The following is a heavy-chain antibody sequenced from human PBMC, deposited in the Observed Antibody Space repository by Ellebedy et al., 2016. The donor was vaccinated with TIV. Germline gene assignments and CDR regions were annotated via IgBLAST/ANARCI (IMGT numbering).Heavy chain of an antibody. CDR2: IFSNDEK. J-gene: IGHJ6*02. V-gene: IGHV2-26*01. CDR3: ARWVPIFGVVERWGVTHYGMDV. CDR1: GFSLSNARMG. Sequence: SGPTLVXPTETLTLTCTVSGFSLSNARMGVSWIRQPPGKALEWLAHIFSNDEKSYSTSLKSRLTISKDTSKSQVVLTMTNMDPADTATYYCARWVPIFGVVERWGVTHYGMDVWGQGTTVTVSS. D-gene: IGHD3-3*01.